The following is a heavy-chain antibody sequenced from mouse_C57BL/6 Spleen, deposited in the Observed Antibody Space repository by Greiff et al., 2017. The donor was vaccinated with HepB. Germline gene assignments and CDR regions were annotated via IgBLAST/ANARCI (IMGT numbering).Heavy chain of an antibody. J-gene: IGHJ2*01. D-gene: IGHD1-1*01. Sequence: VQLQHSGPELVKPGASVKISCKASGYTFTDYYMNWVKQSHGKSLEWIGDINPNNGGTSYNQKFKGKATLTVDKSSSTAYMELRSLTSEDSAVYYCASSLFITTVVATSSLDYWGQGTTLTVSS. CDR1: GYTFTDYY. CDR3: ASSLFITTVVATSSLDY. CDR2: INPNNGGT. V-gene: IGHV1-26*01.